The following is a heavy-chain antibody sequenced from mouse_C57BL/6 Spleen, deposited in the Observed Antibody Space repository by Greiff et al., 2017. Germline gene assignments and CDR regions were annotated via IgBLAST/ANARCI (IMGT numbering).Heavy chain of an antibody. CDR3: VRGLGLYFDY. CDR1: GFSFNTYA. J-gene: IGHJ2*01. D-gene: IGHD4-1*01. V-gene: IGHV10-1*01. Sequence: EVQLVESGGGLVQPKGSLKLSCAASGFSFNTYAMNWVRQAPGKGLEWVARIRSKSNNYATYYADSVKDRFTISRDDSESMLYLQMNNLKTEDTAMYYCVRGLGLYFDYWGQGTTLTVSS. CDR2: IRSKSNNYAT.